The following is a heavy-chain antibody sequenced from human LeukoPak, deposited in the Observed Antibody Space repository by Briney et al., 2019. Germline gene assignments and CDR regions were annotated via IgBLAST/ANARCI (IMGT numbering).Heavy chain of an antibody. CDR1: GGSISSSSYY. CDR2: IYYSGST. CDR3: ARVLGYCSGGSCYSEFYGMDV. Sequence: SETLSLTCTVSGGSISSSSYYWGWIRQPPGKGLEWIGSIYYSGSTYYNPSLKSRVTISVDTSKNQFSLKLSSVTAADTAVYYCARVLGYCSGGSCYSEFYGMDVWGKGTTVTVSS. V-gene: IGHV4-39*01. J-gene: IGHJ6*04. D-gene: IGHD2-15*01.